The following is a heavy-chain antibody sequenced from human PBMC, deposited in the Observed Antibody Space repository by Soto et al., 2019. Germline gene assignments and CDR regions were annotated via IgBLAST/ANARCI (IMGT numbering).Heavy chain of an antibody. D-gene: IGHD3-3*01. CDR3: AAFWRCFDP. V-gene: IGHV4-59*01. CDR1: GGSSSSYY. Sequence: SETLPLTCTVSGGSSSSYYWSWIRQPPGKGLEWIGYIYYSGSTNYNPSLKSRVTISVDTSKNQFSLKLSSVTAADTAVDYWAAFWRCFDPGGRETRVPASS. CDR2: IYYSGST. J-gene: IGHJ5*02.